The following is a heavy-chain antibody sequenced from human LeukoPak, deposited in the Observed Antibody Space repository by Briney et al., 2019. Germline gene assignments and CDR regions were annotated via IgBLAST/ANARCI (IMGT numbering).Heavy chain of an antibody. V-gene: IGHV1-18*01. Sequence: ASVKVSCKASGYTFTSYGISWVRQAPGQGLEWMGWISAYNGNTNYAQKLQGRVTTTTDTSTSTAYMELRSLRSDDTAVYYCARDSFHSSSWYVRGDYWGQGTLVTVSS. J-gene: IGHJ4*02. CDR1: GYTFTSYG. CDR2: ISAYNGNT. CDR3: ARDSFHSSSWYVRGDY. D-gene: IGHD6-13*01.